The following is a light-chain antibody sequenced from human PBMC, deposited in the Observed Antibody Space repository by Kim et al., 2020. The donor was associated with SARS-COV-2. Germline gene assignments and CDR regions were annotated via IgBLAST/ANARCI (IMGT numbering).Light chain of an antibody. CDR2: DVS. Sequence: QWITISCTGTSCDVGGYNYVSWYQQHPGKAPKLMIYDVSNRPSGVSNRFSGSKSGNTASLTISGLQAEDEADYYYSSYTSSSTYVFGTGTKVTVL. CDR1: SCDVGGYNY. V-gene: IGLV2-14*03. CDR3: SSYTSSSTYV. J-gene: IGLJ1*01.